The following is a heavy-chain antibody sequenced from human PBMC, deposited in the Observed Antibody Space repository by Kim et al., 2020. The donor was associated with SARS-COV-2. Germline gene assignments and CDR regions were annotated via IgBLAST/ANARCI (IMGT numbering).Heavy chain of an antibody. V-gene: IGHV1-3*01. D-gene: IGHD6-19*01. CDR3: ARGKSGWDAFDI. J-gene: IGHJ3*02. Sequence: KYSRKFQGRVTITRDTSASTAYMELSSLRSEDTAVYYCARGKSGWDAFDIWGQGTMVTVSS.